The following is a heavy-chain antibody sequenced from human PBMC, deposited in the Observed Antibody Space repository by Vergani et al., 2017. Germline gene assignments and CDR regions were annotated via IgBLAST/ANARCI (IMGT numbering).Heavy chain of an antibody. CDR3: AKEGYGDYFVHAFDI. CDR1: GFTFRIYG. J-gene: IGHJ3*02. V-gene: IGHV3-30*02. D-gene: IGHD4-17*01. Sequence: QVQLVESGGGVVQPGGSLRLSCIASGFTFRIYGMHWVRQAPGKGLEWVAFIRYDGTKRFYGDSVKGRFTISRDNSQTTVFLQMNSLRADDSAVYYCAKEGYGDYFVHAFDIWGQGTMVTVS. CDR2: IRYDGTKR.